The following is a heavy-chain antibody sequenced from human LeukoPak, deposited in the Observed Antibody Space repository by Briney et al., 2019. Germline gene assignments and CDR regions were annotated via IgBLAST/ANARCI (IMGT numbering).Heavy chain of an antibody. D-gene: IGHD3-9*01. CDR1: GFTFSSYA. V-gene: IGHV3-23*01. CDR2: ISGSGGST. CDR3: AKGGDYDILTGYFSTFDY. Sequence: PGGSLRLSCAASGFTFSSYAMSWVRQAPGKGLEWVSAISGSGGSTYYADSVKGRLTISRDNSKNTLYLQMNSLRAEDTAVYYCAKGGDYDILTGYFSTFDYWGQGTLVTVSS. J-gene: IGHJ4*02.